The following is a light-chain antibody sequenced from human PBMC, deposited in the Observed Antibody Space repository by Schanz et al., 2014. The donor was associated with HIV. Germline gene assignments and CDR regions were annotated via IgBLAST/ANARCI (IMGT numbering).Light chain of an antibody. CDR1: SSDIGAYNL. CDR3: SSYTSSSSVV. Sequence: QSALTQPASVSGSPGQSITISCTGTSSDIGAYNLISWYQQHPGKAPKFIIYEGTKRPSGISNRFSGSKSGNTASLTISGLQAEDEADYYCSSYTSSSSVVFGGGTKLTVL. CDR2: EGT. V-gene: IGLV2-14*02. J-gene: IGLJ2*01.